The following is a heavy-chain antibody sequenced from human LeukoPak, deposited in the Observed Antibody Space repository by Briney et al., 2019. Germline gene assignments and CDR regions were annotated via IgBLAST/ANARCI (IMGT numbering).Heavy chain of an antibody. CDR3: AKSATSQLWYFDL. D-gene: IGHD5-24*01. V-gene: IGHV4-59*01. CDR1: GGSISNYY. CDR2: IYYSGST. Sequence: PAETLSLSCTVSGGSISNYYLSWIRQPPGKGLEWIGYIYYSGSTNYNPSLKSRATISVDTSKKQFSLKLSSVAAADTAVYYCAKSATSQLWYFDLWGGSTLLTVSS. J-gene: IGHJ2*01.